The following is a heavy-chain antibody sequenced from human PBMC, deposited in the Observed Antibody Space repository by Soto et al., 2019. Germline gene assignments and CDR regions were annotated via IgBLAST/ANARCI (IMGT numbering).Heavy chain of an antibody. CDR1: GGSISSGGYY. Sequence: QVQLQESGPGLVKPSQTLSLTCTVSGGSISSGGYYWSWIRQHPGKGLEWIGYIFYSGSTYYNPSLKSRVTISVDTSKNQFSLKLSSVTAADTAVYYCARAWVGADIVVVPAAIHLLGAFDIWGQGTMVTVSS. CDR3: ARAWVGADIVVVPAAIHLLGAFDI. V-gene: IGHV4-31*03. CDR2: IFYSGST. J-gene: IGHJ3*02. D-gene: IGHD2-2*02.